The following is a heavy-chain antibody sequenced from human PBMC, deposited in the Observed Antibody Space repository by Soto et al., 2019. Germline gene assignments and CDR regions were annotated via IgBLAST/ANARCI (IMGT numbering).Heavy chain of an antibody. CDR1: GFTFRSFS. D-gene: IGHD6-13*01. V-gene: IGHV3-21*01. CDR2: ISSNSAYM. CDR3: TRDASRDSSARGWFDP. Sequence: GGSLRLSCAASGFTFRSFSMNWVRQSPGKGLEWVSTISSNSAYMYYTDALRGRFTISRDNAKNSLHLQMNSLRAEDTAVYYCTRDASRDSSARGWFDPWGPGTLVTVSS. J-gene: IGHJ5*02.